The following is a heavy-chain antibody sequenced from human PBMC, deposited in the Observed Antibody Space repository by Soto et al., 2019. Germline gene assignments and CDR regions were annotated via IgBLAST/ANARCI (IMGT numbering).Heavy chain of an antibody. J-gene: IGHJ3*02. D-gene: IGHD3-16*01. CDR1: GFTFSRYW. Sequence: EVQLVESGGGLVQPGGSLRLSCAASGFTFSRYWMNWVRQAPGKGLEWVANIKQDGTEKNYVDSVKGRFTISRDNARNSLYLQMDSLRAEDTAVYFCARCDTHMITGMDSFDIWGQGTMVNVSS. CDR2: IKQDGTEK. V-gene: IGHV3-7*01. CDR3: ARCDTHMITGMDSFDI.